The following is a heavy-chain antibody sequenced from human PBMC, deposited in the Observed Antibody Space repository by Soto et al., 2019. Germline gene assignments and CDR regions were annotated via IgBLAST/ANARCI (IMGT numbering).Heavy chain of an antibody. CDR3: AXTDRDFYGLDV. V-gene: IGHV3-13*05. CDR2: ISAAGDP. CDR1: GFTFRNYD. Sequence: EVQLVESGGGLVQPGGSLRLSCEASGFTFRNYDMHWVRQGTGKGLEWVSGISAAGDPDYADSVEGRFTISRENAQNSFFXQMNXXXVGXTXXXXXAXTDRDFYGLDVWGQGTTVIVSS. J-gene: IGHJ6*02.